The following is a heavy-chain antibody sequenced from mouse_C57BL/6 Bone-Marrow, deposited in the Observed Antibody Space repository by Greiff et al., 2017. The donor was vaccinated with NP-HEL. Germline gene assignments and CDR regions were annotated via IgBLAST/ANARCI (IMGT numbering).Heavy chain of an antibody. J-gene: IGHJ3*01. CDR1: GYTFTSYW. CDR2: FHPNSGST. D-gene: IGHD2-3*01. Sequence: QVQLQQPGAELVKPGASVKLSCKASGYTFTSYWMHWVKQRPGQGLEWIGMFHPNSGSTNYNEKFKSKATLTVDKSSSTAYMQLSRLTSEDSAVYYCARTNGYYGGFAYWGQGTLVTVSA. V-gene: IGHV1-64*01. CDR3: ARTNGYYGGFAY.